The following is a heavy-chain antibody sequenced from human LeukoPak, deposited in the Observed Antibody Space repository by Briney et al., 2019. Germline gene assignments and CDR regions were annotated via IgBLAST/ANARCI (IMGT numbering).Heavy chain of an antibody. V-gene: IGHV3-7*01. D-gene: IGHD3-3*01. CDR2: IKPDGSEK. J-gene: IGHJ3*02. Sequence: GGSLRLSCAASGFTFSSYWMSWVRQAPGKGLEWVANIKPDGSEKYYVDSVKGRFTISRDNAKNSLYLQMNSLRAEDTAVYYCARDASGYGIVARAFDIWGQGTMVTVSS. CDR1: GFTFSSYW. CDR3: ARDASGYGIVARAFDI.